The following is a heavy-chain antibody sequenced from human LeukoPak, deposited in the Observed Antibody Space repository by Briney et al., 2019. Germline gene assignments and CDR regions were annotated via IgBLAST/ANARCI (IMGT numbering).Heavy chain of an antibody. D-gene: IGHD1/OR15-1a*01. Sequence: SETLSLNCTVSGGSTSSYYWSWIRQPPGKGLEYIGYIYNTGNTNYNPSLKSRVTISADPSKNQLSLKLSSVTAADTAVYFCARLRNRNTFTCWSQGTMVTVSS. CDR3: ARLRNRNTFTC. CDR2: IYNTGNT. J-gene: IGHJ3*01. CDR1: GGSTSSYY. V-gene: IGHV4-59*08.